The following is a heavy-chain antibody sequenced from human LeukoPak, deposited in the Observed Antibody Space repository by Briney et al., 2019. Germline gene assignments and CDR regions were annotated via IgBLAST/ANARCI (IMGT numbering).Heavy chain of an antibody. V-gene: IGHV1-69*04. CDR1: GGTFSSYT. D-gene: IGHD3-3*01. CDR3: ARDGVGDFWSGYYIGY. Sequence: SVKVSCKASGGTFSSYTISWVRQAPGQGLEWMGRIIPIPGIANYAQKFQGRVTITADKSTSTAYMELSSLRSEDTAVYYCARDGVGDFWSGYYIGYWGQGTLVTVSS. J-gene: IGHJ4*02. CDR2: IIPIPGIA.